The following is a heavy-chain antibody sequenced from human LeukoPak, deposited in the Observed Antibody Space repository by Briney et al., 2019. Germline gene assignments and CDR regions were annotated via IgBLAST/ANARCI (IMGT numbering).Heavy chain of an antibody. CDR3: ARRGEAMDPFDY. CDR2: IYTGHSDT. J-gene: IGHJ4*02. V-gene: IGHV5-51*01. Sequence: GESLKISCKDSGYSFTSYWIGRVRQMPGKGLEWMGIIYTGHSDTRYSPSFQGQVTISAEKSINTAYLQRTRRRSSDTAIYYCARRGEAMDPFDYWGLGTLVTVSS. D-gene: IGHD5-18*01. CDR1: GYSFTSYW.